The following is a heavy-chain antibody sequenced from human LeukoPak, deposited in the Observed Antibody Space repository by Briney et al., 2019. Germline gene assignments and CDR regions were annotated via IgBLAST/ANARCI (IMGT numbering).Heavy chain of an antibody. CDR1: GFTFSSYA. CDR2: TSGSGGST. D-gene: IGHD3-22*01. V-gene: IGHV3-23*01. CDR3: AKDTYYYDSSGYRFDY. Sequence: GGSLRLSCAASGFTFSSYAMSWVRQAPGKGLEWVSATSGSGGSTYCADSVKGRFTISRDNSKNTLYLQMNSLRAEDTAVYYCAKDTYYYDSSGYRFDYWGQGTLVTVSS. J-gene: IGHJ4*02.